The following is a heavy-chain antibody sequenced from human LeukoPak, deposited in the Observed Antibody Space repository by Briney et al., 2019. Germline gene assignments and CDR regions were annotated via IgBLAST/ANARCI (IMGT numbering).Heavy chain of an antibody. J-gene: IGHJ6*02. CDR2: IYYSGST. CDR1: GGSISNYY. CDR3: ARAPPIYHYYYGMGV. V-gene: IGHV4-59*01. Sequence: SETLSLTCTVSGGSISNYYLNWIRQPPGKGLEWIGNIYYSGSTNYNPALKSRVTISGDTSKNEFSLKLTSVTAADTAVYYCARAPPIYHYYYGMGVWGQGTTVTVSS.